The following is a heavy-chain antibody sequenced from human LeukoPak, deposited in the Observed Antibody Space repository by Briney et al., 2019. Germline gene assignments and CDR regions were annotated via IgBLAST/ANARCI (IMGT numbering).Heavy chain of an antibody. Sequence: GGSLRLSCVASGFTFSSYTMNWVRQAPGKGLEWVSSISSSSYIFYNDSVKGRFTISRDNAENLVSLQMNSLAAADTAVYYCARAAGGASKWFDRWGQGTLVTVSS. V-gene: IGHV3-21*01. CDR2: ISSSSYI. D-gene: IGHD1-26*01. CDR1: GFTFSSYT. J-gene: IGHJ5*02. CDR3: ARAAGGASKWFDR.